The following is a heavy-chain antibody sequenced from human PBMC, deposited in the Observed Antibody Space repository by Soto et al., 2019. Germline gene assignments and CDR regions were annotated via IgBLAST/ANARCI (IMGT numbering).Heavy chain of an antibody. CDR3: ARGLVFGVAIPLFES. CDR1: GGSITSYH. Sequence: SETLSLTCNVSGGSITSYHCSWIRQLPEKGLEWIAYTSYTGNTNYNPSFQSRVTISADTSQNQFSLKLSSVSAADTAVYYCARGLVFGVAIPLFESWGQGTLVTVSS. CDR2: TSYTGNT. J-gene: IGHJ5*01. D-gene: IGHD3-3*01. V-gene: IGHV4-59*01.